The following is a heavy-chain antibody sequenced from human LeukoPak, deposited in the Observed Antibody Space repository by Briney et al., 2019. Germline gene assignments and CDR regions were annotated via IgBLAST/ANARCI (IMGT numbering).Heavy chain of an antibody. J-gene: IGHJ4*02. CDR3: AKGYSGYYGFFDY. CDR2: ISSSSDTI. V-gene: IGHV3-48*01. D-gene: IGHD3-22*01. Sequence: GGSLRLSCAVSGFTFNTYSMNWVRQAPGKGLEWVSYISSSSDTIYYADSVKGRFTISRDNSKNTLYLQMNSLRAEDTAVYYCAKGYSGYYGFFDYWGQGTLVTVSS. CDR1: GFTFNTYS.